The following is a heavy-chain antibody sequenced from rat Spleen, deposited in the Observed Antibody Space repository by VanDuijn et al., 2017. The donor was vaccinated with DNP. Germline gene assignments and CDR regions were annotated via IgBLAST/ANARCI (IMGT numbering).Heavy chain of an antibody. D-gene: IGHD1-4*01. Sequence: EVQLVESGGGLVQPGRSLKLSCAASGFTFSNYYMAWVRQAPAKGLEWVAPISYDGRETYYRDSMKGRFTISRDNAKRTLYLQMDSLRSENTATYYCAGRPPPTRGPFDYWGQGVTVTVSS. CDR1: GFTFSNYY. V-gene: IGHV5-7*01. CDR2: ISYDGRET. CDR3: AGRPPPTRGPFDY. J-gene: IGHJ2*01.